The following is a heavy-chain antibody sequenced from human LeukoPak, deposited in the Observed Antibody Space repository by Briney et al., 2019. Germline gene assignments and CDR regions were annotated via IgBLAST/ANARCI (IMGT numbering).Heavy chain of an antibody. CDR2: IWYDGSNK. D-gene: IGHD6-6*01. V-gene: IGHV3-33*01. Sequence: GRSLRLSSAASGFTFSSYGMHWVRQAPGKGLEWVAVIWYDGSNKYYADAVKGRFTISRDNSKNTLYLQMNSLRAEDTAVYYCATYSSSPQDYYYMDVWGKGTTVTVSS. J-gene: IGHJ6*03. CDR1: GFTFSSYG. CDR3: ATYSSSPQDYYYMDV.